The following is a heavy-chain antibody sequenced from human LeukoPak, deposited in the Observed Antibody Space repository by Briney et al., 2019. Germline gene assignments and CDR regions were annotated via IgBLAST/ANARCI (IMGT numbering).Heavy chain of an antibody. CDR3: AKTSGPEDYYDSSGYYLFDY. V-gene: IGHV3-23*01. J-gene: IGHJ4*02. D-gene: IGHD3-22*01. CDR1: GFTFSSYA. CDR2: ISGSGGST. Sequence: PGGSLRLSCAAPGFTFSSYAMSWVRQAPGKGLEWVSAISGSGGSTYYADSVKGRFTISRDNSKNTLYLQMNSLRAEDTAVYYCAKTSGPEDYYDSSGYYLFDYWGQGTLVTVSS.